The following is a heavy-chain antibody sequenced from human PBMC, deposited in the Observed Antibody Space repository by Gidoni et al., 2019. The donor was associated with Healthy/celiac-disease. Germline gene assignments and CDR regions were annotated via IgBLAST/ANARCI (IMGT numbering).Heavy chain of an antibody. CDR1: GFPFSSYG. D-gene: IGHD2-2*01. CDR3: ARWAVVVPAARHYYGMDV. V-gene: IGHV3-33*01. CDR2: IWYDGSNK. J-gene: IGHJ6*02. Sequence: QVQLVESGGGVVQPGRSLRLSCAASGFPFSSYGMHWVRQAPGKGLELVAVIWYDGSNKYYADSVKGRFTISRDNSKNTLYLQMNSLRAEDTAVYYCARWAVVVPAARHYYGMDVWGQGTTVTVSS.